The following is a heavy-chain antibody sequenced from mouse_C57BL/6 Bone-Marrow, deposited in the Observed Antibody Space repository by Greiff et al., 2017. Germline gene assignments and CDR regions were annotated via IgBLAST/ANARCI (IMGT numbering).Heavy chain of an antibody. J-gene: IGHJ3*01. V-gene: IGHV1-19*01. Sequence: VQLQQSGPVLVKPGASVKMSCKASGYTFTDYYMNWVKQSHGKSLEWIGVINPYNGGTSYNQKFKGKATLTVDKSSSTAYMELNSLTSEDSAVYYCARGYDGFAYWGQGTLVTVSA. CDR1: GYTFTDYY. CDR3: ARGYDGFAY. D-gene: IGHD2-2*01. CDR2: INPYNGGT.